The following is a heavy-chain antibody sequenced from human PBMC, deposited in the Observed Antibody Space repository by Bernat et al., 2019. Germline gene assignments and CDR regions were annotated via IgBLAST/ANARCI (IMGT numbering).Heavy chain of an antibody. CDR1: GGTFSSYT. V-gene: IGHV1-69*08. D-gene: IGHD3-22*01. Sequence: QVQLVQSGAEVKKPGSSVKVSCKASGGTFSSYTISWVRQAPGQGLEWMGRIIPILGIANYAQKFQGRVTITADKSTSTAYMELSSLRSEDTAVYYCARDLLTYYYDSSGLPPILWSQGTLVTVS. J-gene: IGHJ4*02. CDR2: IIPILGIA. CDR3: ARDLLTYYYDSSGLPPIL.